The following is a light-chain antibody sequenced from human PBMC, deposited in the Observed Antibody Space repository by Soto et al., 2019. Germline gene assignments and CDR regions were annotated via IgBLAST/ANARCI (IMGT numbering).Light chain of an antibody. CDR2: RSD. V-gene: IGLV1-47*01. Sequence: QSVLTQPPSTSGTPGQRVTISCSGSSSNIGSNHVYWYQQFPGMAPKLLMYRSDQRPTGVPDRFSGSKSGTSASLAISGLRPDYEDDYYYSARDDSLGGVVFGGGTKVTVL. CDR3: SARDDSLGGVV. CDR1: SSNIGSNH. J-gene: IGLJ2*01.